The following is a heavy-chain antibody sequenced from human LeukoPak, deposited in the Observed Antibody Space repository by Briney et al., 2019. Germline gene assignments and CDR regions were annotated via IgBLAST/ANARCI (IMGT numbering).Heavy chain of an antibody. CDR1: GFTFSTYV. CDR3: ARGRGYCSGGSCFGDYFYGMDV. CDR2: ISYDGSIK. V-gene: IGHV3-30*04. J-gene: IGHJ6*02. Sequence: GGSLRLSWAASGFTFSTYVMHWVRQAPGKGLEWVALISYDGSIKYSADSVKGRFTISRDSSKSTLYLQMNSLRAEDTAVYYCARGRGYCSGGSCFGDYFYGMDVWGQGTTVTVSS. D-gene: IGHD2-15*01.